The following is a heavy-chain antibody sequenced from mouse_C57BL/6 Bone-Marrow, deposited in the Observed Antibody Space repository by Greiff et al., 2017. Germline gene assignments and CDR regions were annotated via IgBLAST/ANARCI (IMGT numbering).Heavy chain of an antibody. D-gene: IGHD2-4*01. CDR2: ISGGGGNT. CDR3: ARQGRLRHAMDY. CDR1: GFTFSSYT. J-gene: IGHJ4*01. Sequence: EVQLQESGGGLVKPGGSLKLSCAASGFTFSSYTMSWVRQTPEKRLEWVATISGGGGNTYYPDSVKGRFTISRDNAKNTLYLQMSSLRSEDTALYYCARQGRLRHAMDYWGQGTSVTVSS. V-gene: IGHV5-9*01.